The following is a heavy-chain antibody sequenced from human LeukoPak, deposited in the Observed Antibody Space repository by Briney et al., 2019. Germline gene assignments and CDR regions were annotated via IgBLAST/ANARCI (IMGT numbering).Heavy chain of an antibody. CDR2: ISGSNGNT. CDR1: GYTFTSYG. D-gene: IGHD6-13*01. Sequence: ASVKVSCKASGYTFTSYGISWVRQAPGQGLEWMGWISGSNGNTNYAQKLQGRVTMTTDTSTSTAYMELSRLRSDDTAVYYCARESVAAVPFDYWGQGTLVTVSS. CDR3: ARESVAAVPFDY. V-gene: IGHV1-18*01. J-gene: IGHJ4*02.